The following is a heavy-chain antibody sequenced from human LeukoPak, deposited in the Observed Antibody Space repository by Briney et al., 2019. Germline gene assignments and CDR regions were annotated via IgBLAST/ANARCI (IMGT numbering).Heavy chain of an antibody. Sequence: PSETLSLTCTVSGGSISSYYWSWIRQPPGKGLEWIGYTYYSGSTNYNPSLKSRVTISVDTSKNQFSLKLSSVTAADTAVYYCARAKYYYDSSGYYSFDYWGQGTLVTVSS. CDR2: TYYSGST. V-gene: IGHV4-59*01. CDR1: GGSISSYY. J-gene: IGHJ4*02. CDR3: ARAKYYYDSSGYYSFDY. D-gene: IGHD3-22*01.